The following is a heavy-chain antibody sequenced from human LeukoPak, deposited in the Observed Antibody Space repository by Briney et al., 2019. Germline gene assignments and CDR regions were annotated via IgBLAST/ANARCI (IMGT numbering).Heavy chain of an antibody. CDR1: GGSFSGYY. Sequence: SETLSLTCAVYGGSFSGYYWSWIRQPPGKGLEWIGEINHSGSTNYNPSLKSRVTISVDTSKNQFSLKLSSVTAADTAVYYWARGLYAQNWFDPWGQGTLVTVSS. CDR2: INHSGST. CDR3: ARGLYAQNWFDP. J-gene: IGHJ5*02. V-gene: IGHV4-34*01. D-gene: IGHD2-2*01.